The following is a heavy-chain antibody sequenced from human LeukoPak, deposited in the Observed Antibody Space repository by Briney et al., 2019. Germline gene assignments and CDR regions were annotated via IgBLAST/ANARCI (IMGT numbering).Heavy chain of an antibody. Sequence: GGSLRLSCAASGFTFSSYGMHWVRQAPGKGLEWVAVISYDGSNKYYADSVKGRFTISRDNSKNTLYLQMNSLRAEDTAVYYCARAMLALNPEGYSSGWSLDAFDIWGQGTMVTVSS. CDR3: ARAMLALNPEGYSSGWSLDAFDI. J-gene: IGHJ3*02. CDR1: GFTFSSYG. CDR2: ISYDGSNK. D-gene: IGHD6-19*01. V-gene: IGHV3-30*03.